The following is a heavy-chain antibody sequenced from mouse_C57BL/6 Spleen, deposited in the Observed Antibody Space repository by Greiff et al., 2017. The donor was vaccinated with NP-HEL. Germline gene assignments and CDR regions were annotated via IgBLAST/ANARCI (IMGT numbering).Heavy chain of an antibody. CDR3: AREGAVVATEYFDV. CDR2: IYPGSGST. V-gene: IGHV1-55*01. J-gene: IGHJ1*03. D-gene: IGHD1-1*01. Sequence: QVQLQQPGAELVKPGASVKMSCTASGYTFTSYWITWVKQRPGQGLEWIGDIYPGSGSTNYNEKFKSKATLTVDTTSSTAYMQLSSLTSEDSAVYYCAREGAVVATEYFDVWGTGTTVTVSS. CDR1: GYTFTSYW.